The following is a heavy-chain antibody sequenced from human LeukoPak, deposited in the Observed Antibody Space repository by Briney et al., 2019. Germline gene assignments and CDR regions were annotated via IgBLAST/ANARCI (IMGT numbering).Heavy chain of an antibody. Sequence: PSETLSLTCTVSGASTSSYYWSWIRQPAGKGLEWIGRIHTSGGTRYNPSLKSRITMSVDASKNQFSLKLSSVTAADTAVYYCARDLALGYCPSSSCSSPLFDYWGQGTLVTVSS. V-gene: IGHV4-4*07. J-gene: IGHJ4*02. D-gene: IGHD2-2*01. CDR2: IHTSGGT. CDR3: ARDLALGYCPSSSCSSPLFDY. CDR1: GASTSSYY.